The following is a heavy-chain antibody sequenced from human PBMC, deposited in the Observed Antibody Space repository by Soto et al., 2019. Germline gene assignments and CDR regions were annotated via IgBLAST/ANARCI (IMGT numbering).Heavy chain of an antibody. V-gene: IGHV3-30*03. CDR2: ISSDGSHK. D-gene: IGHD3-22*01. Sequence: QAHLVESGGGVVQPGRSLTLSCAASGFTFRSYGLHWVRQAPGEGLQWVTVISSDGSHKYYIDSVKGRFTISRDNSKNNLDPQMNRPRVGDTACYYRSGEGPPDCSGHYYFFDTWGQGALVTVSS. CDR3: SGEGPPDCSGHYYFFDT. CDR1: GFTFRSYG. J-gene: IGHJ4*02.